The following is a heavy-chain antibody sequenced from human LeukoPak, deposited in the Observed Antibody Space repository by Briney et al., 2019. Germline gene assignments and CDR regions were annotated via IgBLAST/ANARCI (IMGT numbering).Heavy chain of an antibody. D-gene: IGHD3-22*01. V-gene: IGHV3-23*01. CDR2: ISGSGGST. J-gene: IGHJ4*02. CDR1: GFTFSSYA. CDR3: AKDISMIVVVITLDY. Sequence: GGSLRLSCAASGFTFSSYAMSWVRQAPGEGLEWVSAISGSGGSTYYADSVKGRFTISRDNSKNTLYLQMNSLRAEDTAVYYCAKDISMIVVVITLDYWGQGTLVTVSS.